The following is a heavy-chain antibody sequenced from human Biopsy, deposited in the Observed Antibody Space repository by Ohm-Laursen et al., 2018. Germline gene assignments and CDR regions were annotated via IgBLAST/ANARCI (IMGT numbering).Heavy chain of an antibody. D-gene: IGHD3-16*01. J-gene: IGHJ4*01. CDR1: GLTFHSYA. CDR2: LDVAEYNI. Sequence: SLRLSCAASGLTFHSYAMNWVRQPPGKGLGGISRLDVAEYNIYYADSVRGRFTASRDNSKGMVYLQMDSLRVDDTAVYYCVRTWGGYDFDSWGQGTLVTVSS. V-gene: IGHV3-23*01. CDR3: VRTWGGYDFDS.